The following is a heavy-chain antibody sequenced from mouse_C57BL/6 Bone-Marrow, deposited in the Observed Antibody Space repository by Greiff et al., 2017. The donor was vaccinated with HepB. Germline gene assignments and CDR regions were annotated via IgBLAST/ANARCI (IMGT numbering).Heavy chain of an antibody. CDR3: ARGAYYSNYGTY. CDR1: GYTFTSYW. CDR2: IDPSDSYT. D-gene: IGHD2-5*01. V-gene: IGHV1-69*01. J-gene: IGHJ3*01. Sequence: QVQLQQPGAELVMPGASVKLSCKASGYTFTSYWMHWVKQRPGQGLEWIGEIDPSDSYTNYNQKFKGKSTLTVVKSSSTAYMQLSSLTSEDSAVYYCARGAYYSNYGTYWGQGTLVTVSA.